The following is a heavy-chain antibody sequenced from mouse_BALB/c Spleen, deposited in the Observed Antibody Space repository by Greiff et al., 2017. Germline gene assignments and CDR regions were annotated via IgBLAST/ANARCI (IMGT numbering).Heavy chain of an antibody. J-gene: IGHJ4*01. CDR2: INSNGGST. CDR3: ARDLITTGAMDY. V-gene: IGHV5-6-3*01. Sequence: EVHLVESGGGLVQPGGSLKLSCAASGFTFSSYGMSWVRQTPDKRLELVATINSNGGSTYYPDSVKGRFTISRDNAKNTLYLQMSSLKSEDTAMYYCARDLITTGAMDYWGQGTSVTVSS. D-gene: IGHD2-4*01. CDR1: GFTFSSYG.